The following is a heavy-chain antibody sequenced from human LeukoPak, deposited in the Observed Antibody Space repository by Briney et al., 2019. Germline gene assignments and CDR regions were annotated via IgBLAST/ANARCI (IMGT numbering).Heavy chain of an antibody. CDR1: GGSISSSSYY. Sequence: PSETLSLTCAVSGGSISSSSYYWGWIRQPPGKGLEWIGSIYYSGSTYYNPSLKSRATISVDTSKNQFSLKLSSVTAADTAVYNCARRYRYFDWLSRECRFDPWGQGTLVTVSS. CDR2: IYYSGST. J-gene: IGHJ5*02. V-gene: IGHV4-39*07. CDR3: ARRYRYFDWLSRECRFDP. D-gene: IGHD3-9*01.